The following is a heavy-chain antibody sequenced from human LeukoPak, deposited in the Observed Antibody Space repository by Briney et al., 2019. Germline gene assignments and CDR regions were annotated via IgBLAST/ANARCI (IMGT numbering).Heavy chain of an antibody. Sequence: SETLSLTCTVSGGSISSYYWSWIRQPPGKGLEWIGYIYYSGSTNYNPSLKSRVTISVDTSKNQFSLKLSPVTAADTAVYYCARHSIVGANGGWFDPWGQGTLVTVSS. J-gene: IGHJ5*02. CDR3: ARHSIVGANGGWFDP. CDR2: IYYSGST. V-gene: IGHV4-59*08. D-gene: IGHD1-26*01. CDR1: GGSISSYY.